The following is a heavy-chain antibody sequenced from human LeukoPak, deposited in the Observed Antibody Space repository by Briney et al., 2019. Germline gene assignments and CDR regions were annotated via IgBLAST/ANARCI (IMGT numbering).Heavy chain of an antibody. CDR1: AGSLSSGDYY. D-gene: IGHD3-22*01. J-gene: IGHJ5*02. CDR2: IYYSGST. Sequence: PSETLSLTCTVSAGSLSSGDYYWSWLRQPPGKGLEWIGYIYYSGSTYYNPSLKSRVTISVDTSKNQFSLRLSSVTAADTAVYYCARTSTMTSRWFDPWGQGTLVTVSS. CDR3: ARTSTMTSRWFDP. V-gene: IGHV4-30-4*01.